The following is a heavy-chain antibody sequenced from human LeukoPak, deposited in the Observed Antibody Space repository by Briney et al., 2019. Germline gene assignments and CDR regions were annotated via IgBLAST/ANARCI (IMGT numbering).Heavy chain of an antibody. V-gene: IGHV3-7*01. J-gene: IGHJ3*01. CDR2: IKQDGSEK. Sequence: PGGSLRLSCAASGFTFSTYSMNWVRQAPGKGLEWVANIKQDGSEKYYVDSVKGRFTISRDNAKNSLYLQMNSLRAEDTAVYYCARDSGSYSYWGQGTMVTVSS. CDR3: ARDSGSYSY. D-gene: IGHD1-26*01. CDR1: GFTFSTYS.